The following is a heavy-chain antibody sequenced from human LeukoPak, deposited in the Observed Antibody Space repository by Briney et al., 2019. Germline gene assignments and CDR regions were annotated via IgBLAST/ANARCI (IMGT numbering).Heavy chain of an antibody. J-gene: IGHJ1*01. CDR1: GGSFSGYY. CDR2: INHSGST. D-gene: IGHD3-10*01. CDR3: ARGRQVTMVRGVTVRYFQH. V-gene: IGHV4-34*01. Sequence: NPSETLSLTCAVYGGSFSGYYWSWIRQPPGKGLEWIGEINHSGSTNYNPSLKSRVTISVDTSKNQFSLKLSSVTAADTAVYYCARGRQVTMVRGVTVRYFQHWGQGTLVTVSS.